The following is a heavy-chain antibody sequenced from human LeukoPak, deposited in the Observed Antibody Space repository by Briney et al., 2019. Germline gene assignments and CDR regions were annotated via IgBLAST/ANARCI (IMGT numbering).Heavy chain of an antibody. D-gene: IGHD2-15*01. CDR3: ARDWRQDNAFDL. CDR2: IGTSTSTI. CDR1: GFTFSSYS. V-gene: IGHV3-48*04. J-gene: IGHJ3*01. Sequence: GGSLRLSCAASGFTFSSYSMDWVRQAPGKGLEWVSYIGTSTSTIYYADSVKGRFTISRDNGKNSLYLQMNSLRVEDTAVYYCARDWRQDNAFDLWGQGTMVTVSS.